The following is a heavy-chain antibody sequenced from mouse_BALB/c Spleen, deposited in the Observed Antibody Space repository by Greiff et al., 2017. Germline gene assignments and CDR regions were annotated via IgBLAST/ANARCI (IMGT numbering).Heavy chain of an antibody. CDR1: GYTFTDYN. CDR3: ARGDRWLLRYFDY. J-gene: IGHJ2*01. CDR2: IYPYNGGT. Sequence: VQLKQSGPELVKPGASVKISCKASGYTFTDYNMHWVKQSHGKSLEWIGYIYPYNGGTGYNQKFKSKATLTVDNSSSTACMELRSLTSEDSAVYDCARGDRWLLRYFDYWGQGTTLTVSS. V-gene: IGHV1S29*02. D-gene: IGHD2-3*01.